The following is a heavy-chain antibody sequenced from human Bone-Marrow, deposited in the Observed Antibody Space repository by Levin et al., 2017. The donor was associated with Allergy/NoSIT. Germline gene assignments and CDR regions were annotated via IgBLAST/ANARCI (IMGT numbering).Heavy chain of an antibody. CDR2: IIPIFGTA. CDR3: ARDAAGRFPGP. D-gene: IGHD2-21*01. J-gene: IGHJ5*02. V-gene: IGHV1-69*01. Sequence: GGSLRLSCKASGGTFSSYAISWVRQAPGQGLEWMGGIIPIFGTANYAQKFQGRVTITADESTSTAYMELSSLRSEDTAVYYCARDAAGRFPGPWGQGTLVTVSS. CDR1: GGTFSSYA.